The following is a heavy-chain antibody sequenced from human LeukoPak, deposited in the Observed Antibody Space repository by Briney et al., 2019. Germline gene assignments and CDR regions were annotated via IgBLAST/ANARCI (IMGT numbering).Heavy chain of an antibody. J-gene: IGHJ5*02. Sequence: SETLSLTCTVSGGSISSTSYYWGWIHQPPGKGLEWIGSIYYSGSTYYSPSLKSRVTISVDTSKNQFSLKLSSVTAAVTAVYYCARLLRVGFCSTTTCNWFDPWGQGTLVTVSS. CDR1: GGSISSTSYY. V-gene: IGHV4-39*07. D-gene: IGHD2-2*03. CDR2: IYYSGST. CDR3: ARLLRVGFCSTTTCNWFDP.